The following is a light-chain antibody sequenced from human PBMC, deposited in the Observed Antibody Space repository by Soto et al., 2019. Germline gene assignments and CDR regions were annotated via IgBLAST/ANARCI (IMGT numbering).Light chain of an antibody. Sequence: EIVMTQSPATLSVSPGDRATLSCRASESVTSSLAWYQQKPGQPPRLLIYAASTRATDVPARFSGGGSETEFTLTISGLQSEDFAVYFCQQYTDRPRTFGQGTKVDIK. CDR3: QQYTDRPRT. J-gene: IGKJ1*01. CDR2: AAS. CDR1: ESVTSS. V-gene: IGKV3-15*01.